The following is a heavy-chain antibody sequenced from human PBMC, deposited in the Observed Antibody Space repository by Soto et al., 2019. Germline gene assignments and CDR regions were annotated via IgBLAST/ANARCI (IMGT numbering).Heavy chain of an antibody. V-gene: IGHV6-1*01. J-gene: IGHJ5*01. D-gene: IGHD6-13*01. CDR3: EREMWEADGRINWFDP. CDR1: GDSVSSNSAA. CDR2: TYYRSKWDN. Sequence: SQTLSLTCAISGDSVSSNSAAWNWIRQSPSRGLEWLGRTYYRSKWDNDYAVSVKSRITINPDTSKNQFFLQLNSVTPEDTAVYYCEREMWEADGRINWFDPWGQGSLVTV.